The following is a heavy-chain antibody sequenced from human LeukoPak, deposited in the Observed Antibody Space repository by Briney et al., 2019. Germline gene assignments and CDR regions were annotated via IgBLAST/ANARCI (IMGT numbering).Heavy chain of an antibody. CDR3: ARELVQLERQFDY. Sequence: SETLSLTCTVSGGSISSGGYYWSWIRQPAGKGLEWIGRIYTSGSTNYNPSLKSRVTISVDTSKNQFSLKLSSVTAADTAVYYCARELVQLERQFDYWGQGTLVTVSS. D-gene: IGHD1-1*01. CDR1: GGSISSGGYY. J-gene: IGHJ4*02. CDR2: IYTSGST. V-gene: IGHV4-61*02.